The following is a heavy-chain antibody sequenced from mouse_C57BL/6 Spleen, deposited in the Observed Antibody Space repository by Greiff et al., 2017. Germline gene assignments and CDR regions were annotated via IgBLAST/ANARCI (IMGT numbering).Heavy chain of an antibody. Sequence: VQLQQSGAELVKPGASVKLSCKASGYTFTSYWMHWVKQRPGQGLEWIGMIHPNSGSTNYNEKFKSKATLTVDKSSSTAYMQLSSLTSEDSAVYYCARPQFITTVYFDYWGQGTTLTVSS. J-gene: IGHJ2*01. CDR2: IHPNSGST. D-gene: IGHD1-1*01. CDR1: GYTFTSYW. V-gene: IGHV1-64*01. CDR3: ARPQFITTVYFDY.